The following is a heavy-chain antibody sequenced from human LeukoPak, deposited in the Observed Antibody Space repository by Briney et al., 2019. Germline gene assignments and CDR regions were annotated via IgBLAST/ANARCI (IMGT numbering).Heavy chain of an antibody. J-gene: IGHJ4*02. V-gene: IGHV3-30*02. Sequence: GGSLRLSCAASGFTFSSYGMHWVRQAPGKGLEWVAFIRYDGSNKYYADSVKGRFTISRDNAKNSLYLQMNSLRAEDTALYYCARDLGTLYDSSGYYWGYWGQGTLVTVSS. D-gene: IGHD3-22*01. CDR1: GFTFSSYG. CDR2: IRYDGSNK. CDR3: ARDLGTLYDSSGYYWGY.